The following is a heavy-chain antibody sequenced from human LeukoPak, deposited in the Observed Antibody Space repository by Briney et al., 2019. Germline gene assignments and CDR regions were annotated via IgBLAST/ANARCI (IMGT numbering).Heavy chain of an antibody. V-gene: IGHV3-48*03. D-gene: IGHD3-10*01. J-gene: IGHJ6*03. Sequence: GGSLRLSCAASGFTFSSYEMNWVRQAPGKGLEWVSYISSSGSTIYYADSVKGRFTISRDNAKNSLYLQMNSLRAEDTAVYYCARDAKYYYGSGSEYYYYYYMDVWGKGTTVTVSS. CDR1: GFTFSSYE. CDR2: ISSSGSTI. CDR3: ARDAKYYYGSGSEYYYYYYMDV.